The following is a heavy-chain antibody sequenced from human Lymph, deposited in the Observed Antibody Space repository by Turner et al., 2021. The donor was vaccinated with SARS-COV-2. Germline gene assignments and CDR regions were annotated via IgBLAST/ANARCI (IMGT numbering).Heavy chain of an antibody. J-gene: IGHJ5*02. V-gene: IGHV3-23*01. Sequence: VQLLESGGGLVQPGGSLRLSCAASGFTFSSYAMSCVRQAPGKGVERVSAISGRGGSTYEADSVKGRVTISRENYKNTRYLQMNSLRAEETAVYYCANLYSSSAAGDPWGQGTLVTVSS. CDR3: ANLYSSSAAGDP. CDR2: ISGRGGST. D-gene: IGHD6-6*01. CDR1: GFTFSSYA.